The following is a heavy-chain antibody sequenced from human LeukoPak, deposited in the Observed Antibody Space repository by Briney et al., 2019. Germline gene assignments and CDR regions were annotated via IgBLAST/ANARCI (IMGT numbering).Heavy chain of an antibody. J-gene: IGHJ4*02. CDR3: ARVSPAMGNDY. Sequence: SVKVSCKASGGTFSSYAISWVRQAPGQGLEWMGRIIPILGIANYAQKFQGRVTITADKSTSTAYMELSSLRSEDTAVYYCARVSPAMGNDYWGQGTLVTVSS. CDR2: IIPILGIA. V-gene: IGHV1-69*04. CDR1: GGTFSSYA. D-gene: IGHD5-18*01.